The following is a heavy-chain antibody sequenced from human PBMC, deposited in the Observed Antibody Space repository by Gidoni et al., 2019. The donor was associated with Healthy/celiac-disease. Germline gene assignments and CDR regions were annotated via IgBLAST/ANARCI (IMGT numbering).Heavy chain of an antibody. CDR3: ARDRSSGYYYGMDV. J-gene: IGHJ6*02. CDR1: GFTFSSYG. V-gene: IGHV3-33*01. CDR2: IWYDGSNK. Sequence: QVQLVESGGGVVQPGRSLRRSCAASGFTFSSYGMHWVRQAPGKGLEWVAVIWYDGSNKYYADSVKGRFTISRDNSKNTLYLQMNSLRAEDTAVYYCARDRSSGYYYGMDVWGQGTTVTVSS. D-gene: IGHD6-19*01.